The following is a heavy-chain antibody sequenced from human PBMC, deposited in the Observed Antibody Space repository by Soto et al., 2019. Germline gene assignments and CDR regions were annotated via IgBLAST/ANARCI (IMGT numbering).Heavy chain of an antibody. CDR1: GFTFSSYG. Sequence: PGGSLRLSCAASGFTFSSYGIHWARQAPGKGLEWVALISYDGTDKYYADSVKGRFTISRDNSKNTLYLQMSSLGPEDTAVYYCVKERYAQLWLEDYGMDVWGQGTTVTVSS. CDR2: ISYDGTDK. V-gene: IGHV3-30*18. J-gene: IGHJ6*02. CDR3: VKERYAQLWLEDYGMDV. D-gene: IGHD5-18*01.